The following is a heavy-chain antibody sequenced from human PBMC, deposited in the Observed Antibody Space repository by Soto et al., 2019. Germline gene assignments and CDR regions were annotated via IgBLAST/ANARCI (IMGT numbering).Heavy chain of an antibody. J-gene: IGHJ6*02. Sequence: DVQLLESGGGLVQPGGSLRLSCAASGFRFSTYDMSWVRQAPGKGLEWVSVMSGSGSGTYYADSVKGRFTISRDNSKNTLYLQVNSLRAEYTAVYYCVRQAKLTTVTANVGYYYGLDVWGQGTTVTVSS. CDR1: GFRFSTYD. CDR3: VRQAKLTTVTANVGYYYGLDV. CDR2: MSGSGSGT. D-gene: IGHD4-4*01. V-gene: IGHV3-23*01.